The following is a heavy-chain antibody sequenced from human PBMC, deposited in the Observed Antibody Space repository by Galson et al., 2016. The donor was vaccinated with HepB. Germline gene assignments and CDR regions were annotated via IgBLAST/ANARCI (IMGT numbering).Heavy chain of an antibody. CDR3: ARERGSSGNFVPHYFDY. V-gene: IGHV1-69*04. D-gene: IGHD1-26*01. CDR2: IIPILGLA. CDR1: GGTSSIYS. Sequence: SVKVSCKASGGTSSIYSISWVRQAPGQGLDWMGRIIPILGLADYAQKFQGRVTITADTSTTTVYMDLSSLRYEDTAVYYCARERGSSGNFVPHYFDYWGRGTQLTVSS. J-gene: IGHJ4*02.